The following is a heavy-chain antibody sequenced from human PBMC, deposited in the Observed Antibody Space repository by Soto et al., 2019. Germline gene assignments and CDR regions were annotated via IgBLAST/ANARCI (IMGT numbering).Heavy chain of an antibody. CDR1: GGTFSSYA. CDR3: ARGVYEDSRSYSYNWFDP. CDR2: IIPIFGTA. J-gene: IGHJ5*02. V-gene: IGHV1-69*13. D-gene: IGHD3-22*01. Sequence: SVKVSCKASGGTFSSYAISWVRQAPGQGLEWMGGIIPIFGTANYAQKFQGRVTITADESTSTAYMELSSMRSEDTAVYYCARGVYEDSRSYSYNWFDPWCQGPLLTVST.